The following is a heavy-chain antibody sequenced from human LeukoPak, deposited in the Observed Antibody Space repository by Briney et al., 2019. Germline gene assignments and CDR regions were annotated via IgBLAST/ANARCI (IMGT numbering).Heavy chain of an antibody. CDR1: GGYINSGSYY. Sequence: PSETLSLTCTVSGGYINSGSYYWSWIRQNPGKGLEWIGYIYDRGTTDYNPSLKSRVTISVDTSKNQFSLKLSSVTAADTAVYYCARLGGGGYSGYGSGWGTFDYWGQGTLVTVSS. CDR3: ARLGGGGYSGYGSGWGTFDY. D-gene: IGHD5-12*01. V-gene: IGHV4-61*01. J-gene: IGHJ4*02. CDR2: IYDRGTT.